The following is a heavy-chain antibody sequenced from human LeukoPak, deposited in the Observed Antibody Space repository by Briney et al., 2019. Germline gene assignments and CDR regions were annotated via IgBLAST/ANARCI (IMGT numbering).Heavy chain of an antibody. CDR2: ISSSSSYI. J-gene: IGHJ4*02. D-gene: IGHD3-22*01. Sequence: GGSLRLSCAASGFTFSSYSMNWVRQAPGKGLEWVSSISSSSSYIYYADSVKGRFTISRDNSKNTLYLQMNSLRAEDTAVYYCARSRGWYDSSGYYRQKSAFDYWGQGTLVTVSS. V-gene: IGHV3-21*01. CDR3: ARSRGWYDSSGYYRQKSAFDY. CDR1: GFTFSSYS.